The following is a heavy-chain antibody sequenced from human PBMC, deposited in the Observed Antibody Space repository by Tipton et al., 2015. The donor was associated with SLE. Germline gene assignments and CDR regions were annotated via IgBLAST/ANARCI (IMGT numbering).Heavy chain of an antibody. CDR1: GRSISRYY. CDR2: IFHSGNT. D-gene: IGHD6-19*01. CDR3: ARSSSGWYKGAMDV. Sequence: TLSLTCTVSGRSISRYYWNWIRQPPGKGLEWIGYIFHSGNTNYNPSLKSRVTISIDTSNDHFSLRLSSMTAADTAIYYCARSSSGWYKGAMDVWGKGTTVIVSS. V-gene: IGHV4-59*12. J-gene: IGHJ6*03.